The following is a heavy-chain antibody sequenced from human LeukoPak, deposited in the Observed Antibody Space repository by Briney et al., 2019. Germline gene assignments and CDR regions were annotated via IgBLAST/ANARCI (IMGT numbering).Heavy chain of an antibody. J-gene: IGHJ6*03. CDR3: ARVADYYYYMDI. Sequence: SETLSLTCTVSGGSISSYYWSWIRQPPGKGLEWIGYIYYSGSTNYNPSLKSRVTISVDTSKNQFSLKLSSVTAADTAIYYCARVADYYYYMDIWGKGTTVTASS. D-gene: IGHD2-15*01. CDR1: GGSISSYY. V-gene: IGHV4-59*12. CDR2: IYYSGST.